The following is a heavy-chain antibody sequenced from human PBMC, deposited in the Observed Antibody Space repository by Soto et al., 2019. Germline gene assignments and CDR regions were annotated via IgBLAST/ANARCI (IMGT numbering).Heavy chain of an antibody. D-gene: IGHD3-9*01. J-gene: IGHJ5*02. Sequence: ASVKLSSKASGYTFTSYAMHWLRQAPGQSLEWMGWINAGNGNTKYSQKFQGRVTITRDTSASTAYMELSSLRSEDTAVYYCARVTIQYRLDPWGEGTLVTVYS. CDR2: INAGNGNT. CDR1: GYTFTSYA. V-gene: IGHV1-3*01. CDR3: ARVTIQYRLDP.